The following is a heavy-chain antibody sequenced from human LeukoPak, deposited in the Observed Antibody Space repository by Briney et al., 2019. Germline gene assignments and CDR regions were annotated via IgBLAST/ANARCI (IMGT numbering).Heavy chain of an antibody. V-gene: IGHV4-34*01. CDR2: INHRGRI. J-gene: IGHJ1*01. CDR1: GGSFSGYY. Sequence: SETLSXTCAVYGGSFSGYYWSWIRQPPGKGLEWIGEINHRGRINYNPSLKSRVTISVDTSKNQFSLKLSSVTAADTAVYYCARGDSRTGYTFWGQGTLVTISS. D-gene: IGHD3/OR15-3a*01. CDR3: ARGDSRTGYTF.